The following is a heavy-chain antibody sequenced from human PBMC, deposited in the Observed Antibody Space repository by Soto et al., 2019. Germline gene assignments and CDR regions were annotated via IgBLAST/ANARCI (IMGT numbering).Heavy chain of an antibody. Sequence: GPLRLSCTAADVSVIIHGMAWIRPKPGKGLEWVAFTKEDGSQKYFADSVKGRFTISRDNAKNSLYLQMNSLRAEDTAVYYCARVGGGYQLLHAFDIWGQGTMVTVSS. CDR2: TKEDGSQK. V-gene: IGHV3-7*01. CDR3: ARVGGGYQLLHAFDI. CDR1: DVSVIIHG. D-gene: IGHD2-2*01. J-gene: IGHJ3*02.